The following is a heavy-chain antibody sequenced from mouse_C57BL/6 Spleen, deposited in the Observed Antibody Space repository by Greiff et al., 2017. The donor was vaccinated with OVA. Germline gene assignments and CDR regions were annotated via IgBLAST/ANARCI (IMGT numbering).Heavy chain of an antibody. CDR1: GYPSPGSW. Sequence: VHLQQPGAELMKPGAPVKFSCKAIGYPSPGSWIEGVKQSPGHGLEWFGEILLGSGSTNYNEKFKGKATFTANTSSNTAYMQLSSLTTEDSAIYYCARTLHFDYWGQGTTLTVSS. CDR3: ARTLHFDY. J-gene: IGHJ2*01. V-gene: IGHV1-9*01. CDR2: ILLGSGST.